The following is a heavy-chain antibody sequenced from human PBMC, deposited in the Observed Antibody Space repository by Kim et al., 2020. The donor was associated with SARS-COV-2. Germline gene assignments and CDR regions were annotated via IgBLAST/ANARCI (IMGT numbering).Heavy chain of an antibody. CDR1: GGSFSGYY. V-gene: IGHV4-34*01. CDR3: ASQRSGSGSSWSRLFYNWFDP. D-gene: IGHD6-13*01. Sequence: SETLSLTCAVYGGSFSGYYWSWIRQPPGKGLEWIGEINHSGSTNYNPSLKSRVTISVDTSKNQFSLKLSSVTAADTAVYYCASQRSGSGSSWSRLFYNWFDPWGQGTLVTVSS. CDR2: INHSGST. J-gene: IGHJ5*02.